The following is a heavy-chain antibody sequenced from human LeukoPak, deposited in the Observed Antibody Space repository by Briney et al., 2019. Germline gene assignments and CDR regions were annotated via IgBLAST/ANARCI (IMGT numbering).Heavy chain of an antibody. Sequence: GGSLRLSCAASGFSFNMYAMSWVRQAPGKGLEWVSAINDRGITTNYADSVKGRFTISRDNSKNTLYLQMNSLRAEDTAVYYCARVAVGRYDFDYWGRGTLVTVSS. CDR2: INDRGITT. D-gene: IGHD1-26*01. J-gene: IGHJ4*01. CDR3: ARVAVGRYDFDY. V-gene: IGHV3-23*01. CDR1: GFSFNMYA.